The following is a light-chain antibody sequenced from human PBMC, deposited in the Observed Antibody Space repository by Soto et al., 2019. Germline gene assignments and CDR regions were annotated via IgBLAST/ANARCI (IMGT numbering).Light chain of an antibody. V-gene: IGLV1-44*01. J-gene: IGLJ3*02. Sequence: QLVLTQPPSMSGTPGQRVTISCSGSSSNIGSNTVNWYQQLPGTAPKLLIYSSDQRPSGVPDRVSGSKSGTSASLAISGLQPEDEADYYCAASLDSLNGGVFGGGTKRTVL. CDR3: AASLDSLNGGV. CDR2: SSD. CDR1: SSNIGSNT.